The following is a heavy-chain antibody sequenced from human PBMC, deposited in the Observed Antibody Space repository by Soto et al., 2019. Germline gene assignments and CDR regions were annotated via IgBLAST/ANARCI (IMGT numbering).Heavy chain of an antibody. CDR3: AADRGRRSTMIEGFDP. D-gene: IGHD3-22*01. CDR1: GFTFASSA. V-gene: IGHV1-58*01. CDR2: IVVGSGNT. J-gene: IGHJ5*02. Sequence: SVKVSCKASGFTFASSAVQWVRQARGQRLERIGWIVVGSGNTNYAQKFQERVTITRDMSTSTAYMELSSLRSEDTAVYYCAADRGRRSTMIEGFDPWGQGTLVTVSS.